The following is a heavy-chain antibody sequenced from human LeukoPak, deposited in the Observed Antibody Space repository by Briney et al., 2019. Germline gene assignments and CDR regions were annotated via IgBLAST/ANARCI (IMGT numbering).Heavy chain of an antibody. CDR1: GFTVDSNY. CDR2: IYTGGNT. D-gene: IGHD1-26*01. Sequence: GGSLRLSCAASGFTVDSNYLSWVRQAPEKGLEWVSTIYTGGNTYYAASVKGRFTISRDFSKNTVFLHMNSLRAGDTAVYYCAKDPIFSGSYGVFDYWGLGTLVTVSS. V-gene: IGHV3-53*01. CDR3: AKDPIFSGSYGVFDY. J-gene: IGHJ4*02.